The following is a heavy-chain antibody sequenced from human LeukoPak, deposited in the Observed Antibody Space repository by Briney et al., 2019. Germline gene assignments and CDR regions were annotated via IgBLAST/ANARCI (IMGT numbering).Heavy chain of an antibody. CDR2: ISAYNGNT. Sequence: ASVKVSRKASGYTFTSYGISWVRQAPGQGLEWMGWISAYNGNTNYAQKLQGRVTMTTDTSTSTAYMELRSLRSDDTAVYYCARDGYSSPRAALLVDYWGQGTLVTVSS. CDR1: GYTFTSYG. J-gene: IGHJ4*02. V-gene: IGHV1-18*01. CDR3: ARDGYSSPRAALLVDY. D-gene: IGHD6-13*01.